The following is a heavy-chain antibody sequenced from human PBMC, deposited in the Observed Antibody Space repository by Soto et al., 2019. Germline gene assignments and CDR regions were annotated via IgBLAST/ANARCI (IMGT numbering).Heavy chain of an antibody. V-gene: IGHV3-33*01. D-gene: IGHD6-6*01. J-gene: IGHJ6*02. CDR2: IWYDGSNK. CDR1: GFTFSSYG. CDR3: ARVKRSSSGYYYYYGMDV. Sequence: GGSLRLSCAASGFTFSSYGMHWVRQAPGKGLEWVAVIWYDGSNKYYADSVKGRFTISRDNSKNTLYLQMNSLRAEDTAVYYCARVKRSSSGYYYYYGMDVWGQGTTVTVSS.